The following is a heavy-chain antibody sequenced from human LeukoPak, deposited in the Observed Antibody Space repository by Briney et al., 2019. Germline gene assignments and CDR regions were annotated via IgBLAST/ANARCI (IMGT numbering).Heavy chain of an antibody. CDR1: GGSISSYY. Sequence: SETLSLTCTVSGGSISSYYWSWIRQPPGKGLEWIGYIYYSGSTNYNPSLKSRATISVDTSKNQFSLKLSSVTAADTAVYYCARPMVRGVIDAFDIWGQGTMVTVSS. CDR2: IYYSGST. CDR3: ARPMVRGVIDAFDI. D-gene: IGHD3-10*01. V-gene: IGHV4-59*01. J-gene: IGHJ3*02.